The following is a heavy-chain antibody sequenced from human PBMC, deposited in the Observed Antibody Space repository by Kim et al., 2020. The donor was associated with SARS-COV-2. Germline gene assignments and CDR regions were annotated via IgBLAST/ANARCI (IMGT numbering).Heavy chain of an antibody. V-gene: IGHV3-23*01. Sequence: GGSLRLSCAASGFTFSSYAMSWVRQAPGKGLEWVSAISGNGASTYYADSVKGRFTISRDNSENTLYLQMNSLRAEDTAVYYCAKRYYFDSGSFDYWGEGTLVTVSS. J-gene: IGHJ4*02. CDR1: GFTFSSYA. CDR2: ISGNGAST. D-gene: IGHD3-10*01. CDR3: AKRYYFDSGSFDY.